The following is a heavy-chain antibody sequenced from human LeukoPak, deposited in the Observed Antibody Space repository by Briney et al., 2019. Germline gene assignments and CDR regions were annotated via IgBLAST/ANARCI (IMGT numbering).Heavy chain of an antibody. J-gene: IGHJ4*02. CDR3: ARLTQLARGRY. V-gene: IGHV3-7*03. CDR1: GFTFSSYG. Sequence: HPGGSLRLSCAASGFTFSSYGMCWVRQAPGKGLEWVANIKQDGSEKYYVDSVKGRFTVSRDNAENSLYLQMSSLRAEDTAVYYCARLTQLARGRYWGQGTLVTVSS. D-gene: IGHD6-6*01. CDR2: IKQDGSEK.